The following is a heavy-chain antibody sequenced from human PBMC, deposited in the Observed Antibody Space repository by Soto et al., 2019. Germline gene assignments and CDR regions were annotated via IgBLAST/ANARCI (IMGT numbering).Heavy chain of an antibody. Sequence: EVQLVESGGGLVQPGRSLRLSCAASGFTFDDHAMHWVRQAPGKGLEWVSGISWNGGSIGYADSVKGRFTNSRDNAKNSLYLQMNSLRAEDTALYYCAKDPRPTWFGSNFDYWGQGTLVTVSS. CDR3: AKDPRPTWFGSNFDY. D-gene: IGHD3-10*01. J-gene: IGHJ4*02. CDR1: GFTFDDHA. V-gene: IGHV3-9*01. CDR2: ISWNGGSI.